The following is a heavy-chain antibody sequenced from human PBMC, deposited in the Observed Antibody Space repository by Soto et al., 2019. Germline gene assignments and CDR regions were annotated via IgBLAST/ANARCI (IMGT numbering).Heavy chain of an antibody. CDR2: IYYSGST. D-gene: IGHD3-3*01. V-gene: IGHV4-39*01. CDR3: ATLRFLEWFPSVDV. Sequence: QLQLQESGPGLVKPSETLSLTCTVSGGSISSSSYYWGWIRQPPGKGLEWIGSIYYSGSTYYNPSLKSRVTISVDTSKNKFSLKLSSVTAADTAVYYCATLRFLEWFPSVDVWGKGTTVTVSS. J-gene: IGHJ6*04. CDR1: GGSISSSSYY.